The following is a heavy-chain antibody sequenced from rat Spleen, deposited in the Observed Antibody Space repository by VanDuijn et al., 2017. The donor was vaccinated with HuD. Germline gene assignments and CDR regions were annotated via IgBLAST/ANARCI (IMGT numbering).Heavy chain of an antibody. D-gene: IGHD2-7*01. Sequence: EVQLVESGGGLVQPGGSLKLSCAASGFTFSNYDLAWVRQAPTKGLEWVASISYDGSSTYYRDSVKCRFTISRDNAKSTLYLQMNSLRSEDTATYYCARQGYLRDWYFDFWGPGTMVTVSS. CDR3: ARQGYLRDWYFDF. V-gene: IGHV5-22*01. CDR2: ISYDGSST. CDR1: GFTFSNYD. J-gene: IGHJ1*01.